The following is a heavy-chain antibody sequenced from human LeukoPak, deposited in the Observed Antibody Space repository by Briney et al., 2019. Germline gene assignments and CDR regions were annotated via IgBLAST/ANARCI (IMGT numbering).Heavy chain of an antibody. J-gene: IGHJ4*02. Sequence: VKVSCEASGGTFSSYAISWVRQAPGQGLEWMGRIIPILGIANYAQKFQGRVTITADKSTSTAYMELSSLRSEDTAVYYCAREGDRDYDSSGYYPPYFDYWGQGTLVTVSS. V-gene: IGHV1-69*10. D-gene: IGHD3-22*01. CDR2: IIPILGIA. CDR3: AREGDRDYDSSGYYPPYFDY. CDR1: GGTFSSYA.